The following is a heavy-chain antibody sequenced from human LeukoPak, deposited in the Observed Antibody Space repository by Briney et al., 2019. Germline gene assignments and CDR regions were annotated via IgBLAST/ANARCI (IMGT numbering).Heavy chain of an antibody. D-gene: IGHD1-26*01. Sequence: GGSLRLSCAASGFTFSAFWMHWVRQAPGKGLVWVSRINSDDSRTTYADSVKGRFTISRDNAKNSLYLQMNSLRAEDTAVYYCARESSGSYYSFDYWGQGTLVTVSS. CDR3: ARESSGSYYSFDY. J-gene: IGHJ4*02. CDR1: GFTFSAFW. CDR2: INSDDSRT. V-gene: IGHV3-74*01.